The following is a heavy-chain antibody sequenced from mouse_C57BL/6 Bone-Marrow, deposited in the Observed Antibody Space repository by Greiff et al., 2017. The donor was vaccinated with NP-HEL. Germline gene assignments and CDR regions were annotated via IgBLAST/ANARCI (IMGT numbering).Heavy chain of an antibody. Sequence: EVKLVESGGGLVQPGGSLKLSCAASGIAFSRYWMSWVRRAPGKGLEWIGEINPDSSTINYAPSLKDKFIISRDNAKNTLYLQMSKVRSEDTALYYCASPYYYGSSPYAMDYWGQGTSVTVSS. V-gene: IGHV4-1*01. CDR3: ASPYYYGSSPYAMDY. J-gene: IGHJ4*01. CDR2: INPDSSTI. CDR1: GIAFSRYW. D-gene: IGHD1-1*01.